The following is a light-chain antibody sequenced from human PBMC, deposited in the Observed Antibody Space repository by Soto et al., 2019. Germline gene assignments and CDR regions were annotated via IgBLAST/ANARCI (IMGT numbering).Light chain of an antibody. CDR1: QSVLYNSNNKNY. CDR3: QQHYNTPWT. V-gene: IGKV4-1*01. J-gene: IGKJ1*01. CDR2: WAS. Sequence: DIVMTQSPDSLAVSLGERATINCKSSQSVLYNSNNKNYLAWYQQRPGQPPKPLIYWASTRESDVPDRFSGSGSGTDFTLTISNXXAEXXAIYYCQQHYNTPWTFGQGTRVEI.